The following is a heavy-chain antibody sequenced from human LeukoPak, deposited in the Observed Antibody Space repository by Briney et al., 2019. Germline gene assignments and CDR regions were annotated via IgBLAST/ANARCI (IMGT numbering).Heavy chain of an antibody. D-gene: IGHD1-26*01. Sequence: GGSLRLSCAASGFTFSSYAMSWVRQAPGKGLEWVSAISGSGGSTYYADSVKGRFTISRDNSKNTLYLQMNSLRAEDTAVYYCAKDRGWELLLWDAFDIWGQGTMVTVSS. CDR2: ISGSGGST. CDR1: GFTFSSYA. CDR3: AKDRGWELLLWDAFDI. J-gene: IGHJ3*02. V-gene: IGHV3-23*01.